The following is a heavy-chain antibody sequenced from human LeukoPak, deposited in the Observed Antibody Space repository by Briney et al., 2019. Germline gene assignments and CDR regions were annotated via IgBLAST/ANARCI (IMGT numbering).Heavy chain of an antibody. Sequence: ASVKVSCKASGYTFSSYGISWVRQAPGQGLEWMGGIIPIFGTANYAQKFQGRVTITADESTRTAYMELSSLRSEDTAVYYCARATYHYDFWSGYRFDYWGQGTLVTVSS. CDR1: GYTFSSYG. CDR3: ARATYHYDFWSGYRFDY. CDR2: IIPIFGTA. V-gene: IGHV1-69*13. D-gene: IGHD3-3*01. J-gene: IGHJ4*02.